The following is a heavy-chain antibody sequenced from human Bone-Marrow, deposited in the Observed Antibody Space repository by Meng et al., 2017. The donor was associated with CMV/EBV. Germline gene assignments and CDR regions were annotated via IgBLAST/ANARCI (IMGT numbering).Heavy chain of an antibody. Sequence: GESLKISCAASGFTFSNYWMTWLRQAPGRGLELVAHIKEDGSEKYFVGSVKGRFTISRDNAKNSLYLQMNSLRAEDTALYYCARRGGSHSKDAFDIWGQGTMVTVSS. J-gene: IGHJ3*02. D-gene: IGHD1-26*01. CDR3: ARRGGSHSKDAFDI. CDR2: IKEDGSEK. CDR1: GFTFSNYW. V-gene: IGHV3-7*03.